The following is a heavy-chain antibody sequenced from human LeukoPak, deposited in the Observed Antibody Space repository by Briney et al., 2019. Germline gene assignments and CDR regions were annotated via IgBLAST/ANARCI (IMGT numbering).Heavy chain of an antibody. V-gene: IGHV4-4*07. D-gene: IGHD3-10*01. CDR1: GGSISSYY. CDR3: ARWRGDYFDY. Sequence: SETLSLTCTVSGGSISSYYWSWLRQPAGKGLEGIGRIYTSGSTNYNPSLKSRVTMSVDTSKNQFSLKLSSVTAADTAVYYCARWRGDYFDYWGQGTLVTVSS. J-gene: IGHJ4*02. CDR2: IYTSGST.